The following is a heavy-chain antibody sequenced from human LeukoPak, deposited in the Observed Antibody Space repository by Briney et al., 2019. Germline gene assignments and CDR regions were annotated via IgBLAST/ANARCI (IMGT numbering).Heavy chain of an antibody. Sequence: SETLSLTCIVSGGSIGSYYWSWIRQPPGKGLEWIGHIYYSGSTDYNPSLRSRVTISVDTSKNQFSLRLSSVIAADTAVYYCARDRSDGSGYYGYYFDYWGQGTLVSVSS. CDR2: IYYSGST. V-gene: IGHV4-59*01. J-gene: IGHJ4*02. CDR1: GGSIGSYY. D-gene: IGHD3-22*01. CDR3: ARDRSDGSGYYGYYFDY.